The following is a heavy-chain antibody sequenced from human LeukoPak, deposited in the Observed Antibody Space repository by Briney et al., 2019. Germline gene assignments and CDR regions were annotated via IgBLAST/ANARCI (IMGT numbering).Heavy chain of an antibody. CDR2: FDPEDGET. J-gene: IGHJ4*02. D-gene: IGHD2-15*01. V-gene: IGHV1-24*01. CDR3: AVGYCSGGSCYSHFDY. CDR1: GYTLTELS. Sequence: ASVKVSCKVSGYTLTELSMHWVRQAPGKGLEWMGGFDPEDGETIYAQKFQGRVTMTEDTSTDTAYMELSSLRSEDTAVYYCAVGYCSGGSCYSHFDYWGQGTLVTVSS.